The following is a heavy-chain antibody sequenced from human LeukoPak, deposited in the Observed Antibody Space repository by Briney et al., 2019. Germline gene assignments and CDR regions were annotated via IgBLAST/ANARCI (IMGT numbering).Heavy chain of an antibody. V-gene: IGHV3-33*01. CDR1: GFTFSHYG. CDR2: IWSDATNM. CDR3: VRAPRGVMVTQFDY. Sequence: PGGSLRLSCTTSGFTFSHYGMHWVRQAPGKGLEWVAVIWSDATNMYYGDSVKGRFTISRDNSKNTIYLQMNSLRVEDTAVYYCVRAPRGVMVTQFDYWGQGTLVTVSS. J-gene: IGHJ4*02. D-gene: IGHD3-3*01.